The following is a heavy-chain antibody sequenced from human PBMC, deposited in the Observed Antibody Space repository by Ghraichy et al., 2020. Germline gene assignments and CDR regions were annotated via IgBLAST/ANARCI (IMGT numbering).Heavy chain of an antibody. V-gene: IGHV1-24*01. CDR3: ATLRYSSSWYPFDY. CDR2: FDPEDGET. CDR1: GYTLTELS. Sequence: ASVKVSCKVSGYTLTELSMHWVRQAPGKGLEWMGGFDPEDGETIYAQKFQGRVTMTEDTSTDTAYMELSSLRSEDTAVYYCATLRYSSSWYPFDYWGQGTLVTVSS. J-gene: IGHJ4*02. D-gene: IGHD6-13*01.